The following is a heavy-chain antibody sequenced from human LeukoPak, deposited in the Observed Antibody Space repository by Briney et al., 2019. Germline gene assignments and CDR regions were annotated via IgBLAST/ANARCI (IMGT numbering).Heavy chain of an antibody. J-gene: IGHJ3*02. V-gene: IGHV4-61*08. D-gene: IGHD3-10*01. Sequence: SETLSLTCTVSGGSISSGGYYWSWIRQPPGKGLEWIGYIYYSGSTNYNPSLKSRVTISVDTSKNQFSLKLSSVTAADTAVYYCARDDRGSGKAEDIWGQGTMVTVSS. CDR3: ARDDRGSGKAEDI. CDR1: GGSISSGGYY. CDR2: IYYSGST.